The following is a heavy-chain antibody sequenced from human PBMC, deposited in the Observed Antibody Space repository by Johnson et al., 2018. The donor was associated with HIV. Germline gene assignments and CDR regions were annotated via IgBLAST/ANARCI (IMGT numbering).Heavy chain of an antibody. J-gene: IGHJ3*02. CDR1: GFTFSTFA. Sequence: QVQLVESGGGVVHPGGSLRLSCAASGFTFSTFAIHWVRQAPGKGLDCVAVISHDGSNKYYADSVKGRFTISRDTSENTVHLQMNDLRAEDTAVYYCAREALPRGLQSSFGGAFDIWGQGTMVTVSS. CDR2: ISHDGSNK. D-gene: IGHD3-16*01. CDR3: AREALPRGLQSSFGGAFDI. V-gene: IGHV3-30*14.